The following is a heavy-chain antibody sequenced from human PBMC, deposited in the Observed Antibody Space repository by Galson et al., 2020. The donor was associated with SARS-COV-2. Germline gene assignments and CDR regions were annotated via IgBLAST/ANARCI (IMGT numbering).Heavy chain of an antibody. CDR1: GFTFSSYA. V-gene: IGHV3-30*04. CDR3: AREALWSGALDI. Sequence: GGSLRLSCAASGFTFSSYAMHWVRQAQRKGLGRVAVITSDGSNKYYADSVKGRFTISRDNSKNTLDLQMNSLRAEDTAVYYCAREALWSGALDIWGQGTMVTVSS. D-gene: IGHD3-10*01. CDR2: ITSDGSNK. J-gene: IGHJ3*02.